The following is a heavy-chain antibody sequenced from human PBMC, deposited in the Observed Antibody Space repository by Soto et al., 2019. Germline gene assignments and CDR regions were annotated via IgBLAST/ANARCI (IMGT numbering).Heavy chain of an antibody. V-gene: IGHV3-53*01. CDR3: ARSPYYYDSSGHYSIRQYYYYGLDV. J-gene: IGHJ6*02. D-gene: IGHD3-22*01. CDR2: IYSGGST. Sequence: GGSLRLSCAASGLTVSNNYMTWVRQAPGKGLEWVSVIYSGGSTYYADSVKGRFTISRDTSKNTVDLQMNSLRVDDTAVYYCARSPYYYDSSGHYSIRQYYYYGLDVWGQGTTVTVSS. CDR1: GLTVSNNY.